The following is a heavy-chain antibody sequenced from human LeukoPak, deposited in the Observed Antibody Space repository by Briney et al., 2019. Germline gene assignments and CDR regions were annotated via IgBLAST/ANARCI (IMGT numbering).Heavy chain of an antibody. D-gene: IGHD3-9*01. CDR3: AKGLDELRYFDWLPRDAFDI. Sequence: AGGSLRLSCAASGFTFSSYAMSWVRQAPGKGLEWVSVISGSGGSTYYADSVKGRFTVSRDNSENTLYLQMNSPRADDTAVYYCAKGLDELRYFDWLPRDAFDIWGQGTMVTVSS. CDR2: ISGSGGST. J-gene: IGHJ3*02. V-gene: IGHV3-23*01. CDR1: GFTFSSYA.